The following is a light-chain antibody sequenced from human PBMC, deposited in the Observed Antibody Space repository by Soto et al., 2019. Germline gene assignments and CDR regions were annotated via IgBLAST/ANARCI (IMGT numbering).Light chain of an antibody. CDR3: QQYNNWPTWT. V-gene: IGKV3-15*01. J-gene: IGKJ1*01. CDR1: QSVGSN. CDR2: GAS. Sequence: EIVMTQSPATLSVSPGERVTLSCRARQSVGSNLAWYQQKPGQAPRLLIYGASTRATGIPARFSGSGSETEFTLTISSLQAENSAVYFCQQYNNWPTWTFGQGTKVEIK.